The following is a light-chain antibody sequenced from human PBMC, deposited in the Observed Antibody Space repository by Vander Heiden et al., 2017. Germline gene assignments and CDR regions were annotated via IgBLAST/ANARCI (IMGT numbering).Light chain of an antibody. J-gene: IGLJ2*01. CDR1: NIGSKT. CDR2: DDS. V-gene: IGLV3-21*02. CDR3: QVWDSSSDHVV. Sequence: SYVLTQPPSVSVAPGQTATITCGGHNIGSKTVHWYQQRPGQAPVVVVYDDSDRPSGIPERFSGSNSGNTATLTISGVEAGDEADYYCQVWDSSSDHVVFGGGTKLTVL.